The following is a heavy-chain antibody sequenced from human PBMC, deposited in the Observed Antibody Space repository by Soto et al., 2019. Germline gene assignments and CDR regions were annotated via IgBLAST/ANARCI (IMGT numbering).Heavy chain of an antibody. CDR1: GFTFSSYS. V-gene: IGHV3-48*01. CDR3: ARDRFDYYDSSGYWRFDP. D-gene: IGHD3-22*01. CDR2: ISSSSRTV. J-gene: IGHJ5*02. Sequence: GGSLRLSCAASGFTFSSYSMNWVRQAPGKGLEWVSYISSSSRTVYYADSVKGRFTISRDNAKNSLYLQMNSLRAEDTAVYYCARDRFDYYDSSGYWRFDPWGQGTLVTVSS.